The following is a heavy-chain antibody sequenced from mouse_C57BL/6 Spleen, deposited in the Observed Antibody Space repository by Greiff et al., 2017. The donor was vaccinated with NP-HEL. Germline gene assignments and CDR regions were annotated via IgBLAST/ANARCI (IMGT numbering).Heavy chain of an antibody. J-gene: IGHJ2*01. CDR2: INPSNGGT. Sequence: QMQLKQPGTEMVKPGALVKLFCKASGYTFTSYRMHWVKQRPGQGLEWIGNINPSNGGTNYNEKFKSKATLTVDKSSSTAYMQLSSLTSEDSAVYYCARDLLWLKDFDYWGQGTTLTVSS. V-gene: IGHV1-53*01. CDR1: GYTFTSYR. CDR3: ARDLLWLKDFDY. D-gene: IGHD2-2*01.